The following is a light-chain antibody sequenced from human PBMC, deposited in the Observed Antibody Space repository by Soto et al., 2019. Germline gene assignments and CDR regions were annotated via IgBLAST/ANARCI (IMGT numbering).Light chain of an antibody. V-gene: IGLV2-8*01. CDR3: NSYAGSNNSIV. CDR1: SSDVGGYNY. CDR2: EVS. J-gene: IGLJ1*01. Sequence: QSALTQPPSASGSPGQSVTISCTGTSSDVGGYNYVSWYQQHPGKAPKLMIYEVSKRPSGVPDRFSGSKSGNKASLTVSGLQAEDEADYYCNSYAGSNNSIVFGPGTKLTVL.